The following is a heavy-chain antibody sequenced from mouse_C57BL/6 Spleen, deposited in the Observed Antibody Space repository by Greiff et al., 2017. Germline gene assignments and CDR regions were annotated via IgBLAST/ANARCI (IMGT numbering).Heavy chain of an antibody. CDR3: TRTGTKDV. CDR1: GYTFTDYE. D-gene: IGHD4-1*01. CDR2: IDPETGGT. Sequence: VQLQQSGAELVRPGASVTLSCKASGYTFTDYEMHWVKQTPVHGLEWIGAIDPETGGTAYNQKFKGKAILTADKSSSTACMELRSLTSEDSAGYYCTRTGTKDVWGTGTTVTVSS. V-gene: IGHV1-15*01. J-gene: IGHJ1*03.